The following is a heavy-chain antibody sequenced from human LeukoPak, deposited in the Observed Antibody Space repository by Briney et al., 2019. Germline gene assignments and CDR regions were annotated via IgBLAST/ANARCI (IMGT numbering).Heavy chain of an antibody. CDR2: IYPGDSDT. V-gene: IGHV5-51*01. Sequence: GESLQISCKGSGYSFTSYWIGWVRQMPGKGLEWMGIIYPGDSDTRYSPSFQGQVTISADKSISTAYLQWSSLKASDTAMYYCARSGPGLVLAAILLPDYWGQGTLVTVSS. D-gene: IGHD2-2*02. J-gene: IGHJ4*02. CDR3: ARSGPGLVLAAILLPDY. CDR1: GYSFTSYW.